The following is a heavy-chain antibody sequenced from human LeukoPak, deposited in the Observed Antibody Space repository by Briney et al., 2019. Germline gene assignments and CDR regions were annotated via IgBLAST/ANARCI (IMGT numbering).Heavy chain of an antibody. CDR2: IYSGGST. Sequence: GGSLRLSCAASGFTVSSNYMSWVRQAPGKGLEWVSVIYSGGSTYYADSVKGRFTISRDNSKNTLYLQMNSLRAEDTAVYYCARDQFCSGGSCSPCRMNWFDPWGQGTLVTVSS. V-gene: IGHV3-66*01. J-gene: IGHJ5*02. CDR1: GFTVSSNY. D-gene: IGHD2-15*01. CDR3: ARDQFCSGGSCSPCRMNWFDP.